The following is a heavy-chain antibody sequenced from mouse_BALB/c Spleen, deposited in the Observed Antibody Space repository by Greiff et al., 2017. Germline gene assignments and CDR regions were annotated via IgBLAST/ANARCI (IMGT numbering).Heavy chain of an antibody. J-gene: IGHJ1*01. CDR3: ARGLRLRYFDV. CDR1: GYSFTSYV. D-gene: IGHD1-2*01. V-gene: IGHV1-14*01. Sequence: EVQLVESGPELVKPGASVKMSCKASGYSFTSYVMHWVKQKPGQGLEWIGYINPYNDGTKYNEKFKGKATLTADKSSSTAYMELSSLTSEDSAVYYCARGLRLRYFDVWGAGTTVTVSS. CDR2: INPYNDGT.